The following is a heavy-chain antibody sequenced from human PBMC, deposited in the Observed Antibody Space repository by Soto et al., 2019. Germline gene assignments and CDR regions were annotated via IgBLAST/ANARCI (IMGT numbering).Heavy chain of an antibody. V-gene: IGHV1-18*04. Sequence: ASVKVSCKASGYTFTGFYMHWLPQAPGQGLEWMGWISAYNGNTNYAQKLQGRVTMTTDTSTSTAYMELRSLRSDDTAVYYCARDSGSYYRSGAFDIWGQGTMVTVSS. J-gene: IGHJ3*02. CDR1: GYTFTGFY. D-gene: IGHD1-26*01. CDR3: ARDSGSYYRSGAFDI. CDR2: ISAYNGNT.